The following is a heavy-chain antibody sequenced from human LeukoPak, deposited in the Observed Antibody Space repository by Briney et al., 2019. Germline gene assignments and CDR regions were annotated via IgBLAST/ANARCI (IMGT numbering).Heavy chain of an antibody. V-gene: IGHV3-23*01. CDR2: ISGSGGST. Sequence: SLRLSCAAPAFTFSSYAMSWVRQAPGKGLEWVSVISGSGGSTYYADSVKGQFTISRDNSKNTLYLQMNSLRAEDTAVYYCAKTLQIGDFDYWGQGTLVTVSS. CDR1: AFTFSSYA. CDR3: AKTLQIGDFDY. J-gene: IGHJ4*02. D-gene: IGHD3-16*01.